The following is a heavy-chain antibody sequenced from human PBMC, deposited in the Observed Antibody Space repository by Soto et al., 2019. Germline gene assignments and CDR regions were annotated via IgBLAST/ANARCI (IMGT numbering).Heavy chain of an antibody. V-gene: IGHV3-15*07. Sequence: EVQLVESGGGLVKPGGSLRLSCAASGFTFSNVWMNWVRQAPGKGLEWVGRIKSKTDGGTTDYAAPVKGRFTISRDDSKNTLYPQMNMLKTADTAVYYCTPLALKYSSGWYEFSEWGQGTLVTVSS. J-gene: IGHJ4*02. CDR1: GFTFSNVW. CDR2: IKSKTDGGTT. CDR3: TPLALKYSSGWYEFSE. D-gene: IGHD6-19*01.